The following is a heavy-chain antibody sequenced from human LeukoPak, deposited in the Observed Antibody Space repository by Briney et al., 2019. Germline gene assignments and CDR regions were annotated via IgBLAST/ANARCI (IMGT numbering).Heavy chain of an antibody. J-gene: IGHJ4*02. Sequence: GGSLRLSCAASGFTLSNYAMHWVRQPAGEGLEWVSALGTAGDTFYPGSVKGRFTISRDNAKKSLFLQMNSLRAEDTAVYYCARQNTPHGNFDYWGQGILVAVSS. D-gene: IGHD5-24*01. CDR2: LGTAGDT. CDR3: ARQNTPHGNFDY. V-gene: IGHV3-13*01. CDR1: GFTLSNYA.